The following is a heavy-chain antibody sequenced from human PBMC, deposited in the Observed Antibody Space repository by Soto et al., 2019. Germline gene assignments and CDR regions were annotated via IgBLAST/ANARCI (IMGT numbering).Heavy chain of an antibody. CDR1: GFRLSSHG. CDR2: ISSSSSYI. J-gene: IGHJ6*02. V-gene: IGHV3-21*01. CDR3: ARDLGGSSWRDSYYDMDV. D-gene: IGHD6-13*01. Sequence: EVQLVESGGGLVKPGGSLRLSCAASGFRLSSHGVNWVRQAPGKGLEWVSSISSSSSYIYYADSVKGRFNISRDNAKNSXCLQMNSLRVEDTAVYYCARDLGGSSWRDSYYDMDVWGQGTTVTVSS.